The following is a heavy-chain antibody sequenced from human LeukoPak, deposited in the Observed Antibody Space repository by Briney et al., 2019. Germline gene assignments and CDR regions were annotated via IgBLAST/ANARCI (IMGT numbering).Heavy chain of an antibody. Sequence: GASVKVSCKASGYTFTSYGISWVRQAPGQGLEWMGWISAYNGNTNYAQKLQGRVTTTTGTSTSTAYMELRSLRSDDTAVYYCARDVEDIVVVPAAIGSFLGYWGQGTLVTVSS. CDR1: GYTFTSYG. CDR3: ARDVEDIVVVPAAIGSFLGY. J-gene: IGHJ4*02. D-gene: IGHD2-2*02. CDR2: ISAYNGNT. V-gene: IGHV1-18*01.